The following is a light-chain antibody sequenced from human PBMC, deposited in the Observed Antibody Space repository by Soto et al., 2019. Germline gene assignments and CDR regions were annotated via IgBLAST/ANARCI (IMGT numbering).Light chain of an antibody. CDR1: QSVPSR. CDR3: QQYGTSPSWT. CDR2: GAS. Sequence: EIMLSQSPATLSLYPGERATLSCRASQSVPSRIAWYQQKPGQAPSLLIYGASTRATGVPDRFSGTGSGTEFTLTISRLEPEDFGVYFCQQYGTSPSWTFGQGSKVDVK. J-gene: IGKJ1*01. V-gene: IGKV3-20*01.